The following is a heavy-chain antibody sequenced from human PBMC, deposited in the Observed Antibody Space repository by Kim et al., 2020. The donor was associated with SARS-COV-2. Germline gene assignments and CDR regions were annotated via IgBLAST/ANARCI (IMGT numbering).Heavy chain of an antibody. CDR3: ASSKQQLVRSYYYYGMDV. CDR2: INHSGST. J-gene: IGHJ6*02. CDR1: GGSFSGYY. V-gene: IGHV4-34*01. D-gene: IGHD6-13*01. Sequence: SETLSLTCAVYGGSFSGYYWSWIRQPPGKGLEWIGEINHSGSTNYNPSLKSRVTISVDTSKNQFSLKLSSVTAADTAVYYCASSKQQLVRSYYYYGMDVWGQGTTVTVSS.